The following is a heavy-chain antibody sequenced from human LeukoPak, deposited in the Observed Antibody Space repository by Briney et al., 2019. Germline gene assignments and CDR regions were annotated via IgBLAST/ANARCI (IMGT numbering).Heavy chain of an antibody. D-gene: IGHD6-19*01. V-gene: IGHV7-4-1*02. CDR1: GYTFTRYA. CDR2: INPNTGNP. J-gene: IGHJ4*02. CDR3: AIDQPVAGVSNFDS. Sequence: ASVKVSCKASGYTFTRYAMNWLRQAPGQGLEWMGWINPNTGNPTYAQAFTGRFVFSLDTSVSTAYLQISSLNTEDPAVYYCAIDQPVAGVSNFDSWGQGTLVTVSS.